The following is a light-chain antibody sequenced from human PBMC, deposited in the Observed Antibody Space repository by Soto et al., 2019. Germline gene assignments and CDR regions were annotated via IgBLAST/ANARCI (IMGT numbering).Light chain of an antibody. Sequence: EIVLTQSPATLSLSPGDRVTLSCRASQTVGRYLSWYQHSPGQGPRLLVYDASNRATGIPARFSGSGSETDFTLTISSLEPEDFGVYYCQQRLHWPITFGQGTRLEIK. V-gene: IGKV3-11*01. CDR3: QQRLHWPIT. CDR2: DAS. CDR1: QTVGRY. J-gene: IGKJ5*01.